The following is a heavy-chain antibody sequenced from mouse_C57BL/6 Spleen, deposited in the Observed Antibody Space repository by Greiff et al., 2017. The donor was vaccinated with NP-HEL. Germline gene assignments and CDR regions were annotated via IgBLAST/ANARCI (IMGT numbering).Heavy chain of an antibody. D-gene: IGHD1-1*01. Sequence: QVQLQQSGAELVRPGASVTLSCKASGYTFTDYEMHWVKQTPVHGLEWIGAIDPETGGTAYNQKFKGKAILTADKSSSTAYMELRSLTSEDSAVYYCTSGDTTVVATRYFDVWGTGTTVTVSS. CDR2: IDPETGGT. CDR1: GYTFTDYE. CDR3: TSGDTTVVATRYFDV. V-gene: IGHV1-15*01. J-gene: IGHJ1*03.